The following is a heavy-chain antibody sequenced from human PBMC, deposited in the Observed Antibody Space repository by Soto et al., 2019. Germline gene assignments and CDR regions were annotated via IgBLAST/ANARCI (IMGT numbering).Heavy chain of an antibody. D-gene: IGHD5-18*01. V-gene: IGHV3-13*01. Sequence: EVQLVEPGGGLVQPGGSLRLSCAASGFTFSRFDMHWVRQATGKGLEWVSSIGTTGDTYYPGSVKGRFTISRENAKNSLYLQMNSLRDGDTAVYYCARGGDTSIYFMDVWGKGTTVTVSS. CDR1: GFTFSRFD. CDR2: IGTTGDT. J-gene: IGHJ6*03. CDR3: ARGGDTSIYFMDV.